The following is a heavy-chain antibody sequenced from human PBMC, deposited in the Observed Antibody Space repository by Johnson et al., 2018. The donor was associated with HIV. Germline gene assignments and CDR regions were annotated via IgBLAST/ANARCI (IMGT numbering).Heavy chain of an antibody. J-gene: IGHJ3*02. CDR1: GFTFSSYA. D-gene: IGHD2-2*01. CDR3: ARDSSPYTLSANTDAFDI. V-gene: IGHV3-48*04. CDR2: ISSSGSTI. Sequence: EKLVESGGGVVQPGRSLRLSCAASGFTFSSYAMHWVRQAPGKGLEWVSYISSSGSTIYYADSVKGRFTISRDNAKNSLYLQMNSLRAEDTAVYYCARDSSPYTLSANTDAFDIWGQGTMVTVSS.